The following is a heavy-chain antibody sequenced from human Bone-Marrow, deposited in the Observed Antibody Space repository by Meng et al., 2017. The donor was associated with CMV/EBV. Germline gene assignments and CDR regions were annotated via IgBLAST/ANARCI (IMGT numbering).Heavy chain of an antibody. J-gene: IGHJ4*02. CDR1: GFTLSSYA. CDR2: ISSRSTWI. V-gene: IGHV3-21*06. D-gene: IGHD3-10*01. CDR3: VRDPDRDHGGSGRCLAY. Sequence: GGALRLSCAASGFTLSSYAMIWVRQTPGKGLEWVSFISSRSTWIYYAESVEGRFTVSRDNARNSLYLQMNSRRAEDTALYYCVRDPDRDHGGSGRCLAYWGQGTLVTVSS.